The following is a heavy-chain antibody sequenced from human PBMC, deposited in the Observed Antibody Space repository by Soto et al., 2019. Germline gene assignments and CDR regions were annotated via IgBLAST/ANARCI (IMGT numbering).Heavy chain of an antibody. CDR2: IYPGDSDT. J-gene: IGHJ4*02. CDR3: ARQKWTESGSWEGYGPQSFDS. CDR1: GYSFTSYW. D-gene: IGHD6-13*01. Sequence: GESLKISCKGSGYSFTSYWMGWVRQMPGKGLEWVGIIYPGDSDTRYSPSFQGQVTISADKSISTAYLQWSSLKASDTAMYYCARQKWTESGSWEGYGPQSFDSWGQGTLVTVSS. V-gene: IGHV5-51*01.